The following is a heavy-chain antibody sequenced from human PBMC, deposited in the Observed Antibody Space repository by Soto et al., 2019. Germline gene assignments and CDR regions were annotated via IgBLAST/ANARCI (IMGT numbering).Heavy chain of an antibody. CDR2: IIPILGIA. CDR1: GGTFSSYT. D-gene: IGHD4-17*01. V-gene: IGHV1-69*02. J-gene: IGHJ6*02. CDR3: ARNYGGNTFRYYYYGMDV. Sequence: QVQLVQSGAEVKKPGSSVKVSCKASGGTFSSYTISWVRQAPGQGLEWMGRIIPILGIANYAQKFQDRVTNTADKSTSTAYMELSSLRSEDTAVYYCARNYGGNTFRYYYYGMDVWGQGTTVTVSS.